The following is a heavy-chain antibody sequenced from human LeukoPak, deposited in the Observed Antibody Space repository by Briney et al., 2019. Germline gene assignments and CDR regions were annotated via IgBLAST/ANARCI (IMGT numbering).Heavy chain of an antibody. V-gene: IGHV3-13*01. CDR1: GFIFSDYD. J-gene: IGHJ4*02. Sequence: TGGSLRLSCSASGFIFSDYDMYWVRQVAGEGLEWVSGVGATGDTSYPDSVKGRFTISRDNAKNSLYLQMNSLRVGDTAIYYCARLNSGWGVPDYWGQGILVAVSS. CDR3: ARLNSGWGVPDY. D-gene: IGHD6-25*01. CDR2: VGATGDT.